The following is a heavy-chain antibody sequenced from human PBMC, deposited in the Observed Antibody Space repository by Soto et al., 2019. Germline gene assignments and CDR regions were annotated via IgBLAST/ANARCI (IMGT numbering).Heavy chain of an antibody. Sequence: SETLSLTCTVSGGAISSGGYSWSWIRHPPGKGLEWIGYIYHSGSTYYNPSLKSRVTISLDRSKKQFSLKLSSVTAAETAVYYCARGMTTVTTLDYWGQGTLVTVSS. J-gene: IGHJ4*02. CDR2: IYHSGST. D-gene: IGHD4-17*01. V-gene: IGHV4-30-2*01. CDR1: GGAISSGGYS. CDR3: ARGMTTVTTLDY.